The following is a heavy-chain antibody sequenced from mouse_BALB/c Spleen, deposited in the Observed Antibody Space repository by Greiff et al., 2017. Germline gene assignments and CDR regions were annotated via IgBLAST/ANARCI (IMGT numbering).Heavy chain of an antibody. CDR2: IRLKSDNYAT. Sequence: EVQVVESGGGLVQPGGSMKLSCVASGFTFSSYWMSWVRQSPEKGLEWVAEIRLKSDNYATHYAESVKGKFTISRDDSKSRLYLQMNSLRAEDTGIYYCTGTWCAYWGQGTLVTVSA. CDR1: GFTFSSYW. J-gene: IGHJ3*01. CDR3: TGTWCAY. V-gene: IGHV6-6*02.